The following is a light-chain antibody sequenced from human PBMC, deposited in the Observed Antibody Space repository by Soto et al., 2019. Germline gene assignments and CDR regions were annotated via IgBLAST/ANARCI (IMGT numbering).Light chain of an antibody. V-gene: IGKV1-39*01. CDR3: QQSYSTPRT. CDR1: QSISSY. J-gene: IGKJ4*01. Sequence: DIPMTQSPSSLSASVGDRVTITCRASQSISSYLNWYQQKPGKAPKLLIYAASSSQSGVPSRFSGSGSGTDFTLTISSLQPEDFATYYCQQSYSTPRTFGGGTKVEIK. CDR2: AAS.